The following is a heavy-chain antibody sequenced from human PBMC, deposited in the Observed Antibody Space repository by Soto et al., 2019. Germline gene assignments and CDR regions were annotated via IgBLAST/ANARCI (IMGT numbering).Heavy chain of an antibody. CDR1: GGTFSSYA. CDR3: ARARYDSSGYYYGGAFDI. Sequence: SVKVSCKASGGTFSSYAISWVRQAPGQGLEWMGGIIPIFGTANYAQKFQGRVTITADESTSTAYMELSSLRSEDTAVYYCARARYDSSGYYYGGAFDIWGQGTMVTVSS. J-gene: IGHJ3*02. CDR2: IIPIFGTA. D-gene: IGHD3-22*01. V-gene: IGHV1-69*13.